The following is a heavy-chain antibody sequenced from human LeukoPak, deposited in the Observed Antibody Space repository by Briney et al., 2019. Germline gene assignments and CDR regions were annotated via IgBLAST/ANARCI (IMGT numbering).Heavy chain of an antibody. CDR2: ISGSGGST. D-gene: IGHD2-2*01. CDR1: GFTFSSYA. V-gene: IGHV3-23*01. J-gene: IGHJ6*03. Sequence: PGGSLRLSCAASGFTFSSYAMSWVRQAPGKGLEWVSAISGSGGSTYYADSVRGRFTISRDNAKNSLYLQMNSLRAEDTAVYYCARVTSYREPVGDRIYYYYYMDVWGKGTTVTVSS. CDR3: ARVTSYREPVGDRIYYYYYMDV.